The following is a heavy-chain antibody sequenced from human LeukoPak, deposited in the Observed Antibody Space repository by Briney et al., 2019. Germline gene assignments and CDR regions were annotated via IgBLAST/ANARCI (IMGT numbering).Heavy chain of an antibody. CDR2: IYTSGST. Sequence: SETLSLTCTVSGGSISSYYWSWIRQPAGKGLEWIGRIYTSGSTNYNPSLKSRVTMSVDTSKNHYSLRLSSVTAADTAVYYCARGGVAIPAANNWFDPWGQGTLVTVSS. J-gene: IGHJ5*02. CDR3: ARGGVAIPAANNWFDP. CDR1: GGSISSYY. D-gene: IGHD2-2*01. V-gene: IGHV4-4*07.